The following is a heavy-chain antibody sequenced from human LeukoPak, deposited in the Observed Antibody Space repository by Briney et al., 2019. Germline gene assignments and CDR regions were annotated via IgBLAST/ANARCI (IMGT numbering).Heavy chain of an antibody. CDR2: IYYSGST. CDR1: GGSTSSYY. D-gene: IGHD4-17*01. V-gene: IGHV4-59*01. CDR3: AGMTTVTTFDY. Sequence: PSETLSLTCTVSGGSTSSYYWSWIRQPPGKGLEWIGYIYYSGSTNYNPSLKNRVTISVDTSKNQFSLKLSSVTAADTAVYYCAGMTTVTTFDYWGQGTLVTVSS. J-gene: IGHJ4*02.